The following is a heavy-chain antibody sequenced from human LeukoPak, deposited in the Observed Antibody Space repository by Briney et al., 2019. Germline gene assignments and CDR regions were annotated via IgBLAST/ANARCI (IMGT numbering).Heavy chain of an antibody. Sequence: ASVKVSCKASGYMFTSYGISWVRQAPGQGLEWMGWISTYLGDTNYAQKYQGRVTMTTDTSTSTAYMELRSLRSDDTAIYYCARVRRIAAAGAEYFQHWGQGTLVTVSS. CDR1: GYMFTSYG. CDR3: ARVRRIAAAGAEYFQH. V-gene: IGHV1-18*01. D-gene: IGHD6-25*01. J-gene: IGHJ1*01. CDR2: ISTYLGDT.